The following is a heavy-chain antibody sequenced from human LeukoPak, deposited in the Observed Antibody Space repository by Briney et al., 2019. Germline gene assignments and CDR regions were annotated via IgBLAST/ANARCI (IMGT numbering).Heavy chain of an antibody. CDR3: ARDGGRYSFDY. J-gene: IGHJ4*02. D-gene: IGHD3-16*01. CDR2: IWDDGSNK. V-gene: IGHV3-33*08. Sequence: GGSLRLSCAASGFTFNIYTMTWVRQAPGKGLEWVAVIWDDGSNKNYADSVKGRVTISRDNSQNTLHLQMNSLRAEDTAIYYCARDGGRYSFDYWGQGTLVTVSS. CDR1: GFTFNIYT.